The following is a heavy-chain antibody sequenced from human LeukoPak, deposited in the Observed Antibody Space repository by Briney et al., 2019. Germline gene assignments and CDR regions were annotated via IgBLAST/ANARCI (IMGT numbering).Heavy chain of an antibody. J-gene: IGHJ3*02. V-gene: IGHV4-38-2*02. Sequence: SETLSLTCSVSSYSISGGYYWGWIRQPPGKGLEWIGSIYHSGISYYNPSLRSRVTISADMSKNQFSLKLSSVTAADTAVYYCARDSRRELLHAFDIWGQGTMVTVSS. CDR1: SYSISGGYY. CDR3: ARDSRRELLHAFDI. CDR2: IYHSGIS. D-gene: IGHD1-26*01.